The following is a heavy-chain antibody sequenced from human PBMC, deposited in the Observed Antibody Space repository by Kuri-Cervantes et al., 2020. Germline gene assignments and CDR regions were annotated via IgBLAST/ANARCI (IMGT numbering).Heavy chain of an antibody. J-gene: IGHJ5*02. D-gene: IGHD2-15*01. CDR3: ASYCSGGSSYLGYNWFDP. Sequence: SETLSLTCGVSGYSISSGYYWGWIRQPPGKGLEWIGTIYHSGSTYYNPSLKSRVTISVDTSKNQFSLKLSSVTAADTAVYYCASYCSGGSSYLGYNWFDPWGQGTLVTVSS. V-gene: IGHV4-38-2*01. CDR1: GYSISSGYY. CDR2: IYHSGST.